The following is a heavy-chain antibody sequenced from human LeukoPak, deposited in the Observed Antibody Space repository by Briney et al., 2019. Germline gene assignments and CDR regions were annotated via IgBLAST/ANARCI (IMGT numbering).Heavy chain of an antibody. J-gene: IGHJ3*02. D-gene: IGHD3-10*01. V-gene: IGHV3-30*02. CDR3: ARVYYYGSGSYYNENDAFDI. Sequence: PGGSLRLSCVATGLSFGGYGMHWVRQAPGKGLEWIAYIRYDGTDQNYADSVKGRFTISRDNSKSRLYLQMNSLRAEDTAVYYCARVYYYGSGSYYNENDAFDIWGQGTMVTVSS. CDR1: GLSFGGYG. CDR2: IRYDGTDQ.